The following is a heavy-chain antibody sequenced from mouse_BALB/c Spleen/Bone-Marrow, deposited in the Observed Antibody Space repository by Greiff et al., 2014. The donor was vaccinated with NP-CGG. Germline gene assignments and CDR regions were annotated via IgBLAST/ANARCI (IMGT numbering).Heavy chain of an antibody. V-gene: IGHV1-7*01. D-gene: IGHD1-1*01. CDR3: ARGYYSSSLVY. Sequence: VQVVESGAELAKPGASVKMSCKASGYTFTSYWMHWVKQRHGQGLVWIGYINPSTGYTEYNQKFKDEATLTADKSSSTAYMQLSSLTSEDSAFYYCARGYYSSSLVYWGQGTLVTVSA. CDR1: GYTFTSYW. CDR2: INPSTGYT. J-gene: IGHJ3*01.